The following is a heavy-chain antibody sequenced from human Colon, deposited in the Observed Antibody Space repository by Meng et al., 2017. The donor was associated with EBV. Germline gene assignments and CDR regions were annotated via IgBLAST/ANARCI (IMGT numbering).Heavy chain of an antibody. Sequence: QLPLQDPGPGLVTPSGTLAPICADFGGSIPDRNSWSRVRQPPGKGLEWIGEIYHYGGTNYNPSLKSRVTISVDKSKNQISLKLTSVTAADTAVYYCARWAFIDSYGFDHWGQGTLVTVSS. CDR1: GGSIPDRNS. CDR3: ARWAFIDSYGFDH. CDR2: IYHYGGT. J-gene: IGHJ4*02. V-gene: IGHV4-4*02. D-gene: IGHD5-18*01.